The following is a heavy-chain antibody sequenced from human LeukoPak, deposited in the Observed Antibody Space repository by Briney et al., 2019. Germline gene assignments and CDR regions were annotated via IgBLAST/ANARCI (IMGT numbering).Heavy chain of an antibody. CDR3: ARAPPSHYYDSSGYRPLYNWFDP. V-gene: IGHV1-2*02. CDR1: GYTFTGYY. D-gene: IGHD3-22*01. J-gene: IGHJ5*02. CDR2: INPNSGGT. Sequence: GASVKVSCKASGYTFTGYYMHWVRQAPGQGLEWMGWINPNSGGTNYAQKFQGRVTMTRDTSISTAYMELSRLRSDDTAVYYCARAPPSHYYDSSGYRPLYNWFDPWGQGTLVTVSS.